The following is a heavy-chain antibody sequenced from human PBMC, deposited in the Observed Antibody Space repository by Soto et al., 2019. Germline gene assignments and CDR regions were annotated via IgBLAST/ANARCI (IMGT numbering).Heavy chain of an antibody. D-gene: IGHD3-16*01. CDR1: GGSISSYY. CDR2: IYYSGST. V-gene: IGHV4-59*01. Sequence: QVQLQESGPGLVKPSETLSLTCTVSGGSISSYYWSWIRQPPGKGLEWIGYIYYSGSTNYNPSLKSRVTVSVDTSKNQFSLKLSAVTAADTAVYYCARDLSKFTYVGGFDPWGQGTLVTVSS. J-gene: IGHJ5*02. CDR3: ARDLSKFTYVGGFDP.